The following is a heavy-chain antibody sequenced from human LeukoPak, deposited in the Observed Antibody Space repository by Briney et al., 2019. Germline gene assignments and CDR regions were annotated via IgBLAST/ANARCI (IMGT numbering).Heavy chain of an antibody. J-gene: IGHJ5*02. CDR2: IYYSGST. CDR1: GYSISSGYY. CDR3: ASVFGLGLDP. D-gene: IGHD3-16*01. V-gene: IGHV4-38-2*02. Sequence: SEALSLTCTVSGYSISSGYYWGWIRQPPGKGLEWIGSIYYSGSTYYNPSLKSRVTISVDTSKNQFSLKLSSVTAADTAVYYCASVFGLGLDPWGQGTLVTVSS.